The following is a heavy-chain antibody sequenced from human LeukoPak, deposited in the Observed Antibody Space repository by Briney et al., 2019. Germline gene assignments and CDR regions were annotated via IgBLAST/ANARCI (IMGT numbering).Heavy chain of an antibody. D-gene: IGHD6-13*01. CDR1: GGSISSGSYY. CDR3: ARDRKSSSWLAGSNWFDP. V-gene: IGHV4-61*02. Sequence: PSETLSLTCTVSGGSISSGSYYWSWIRQPAGKGLEWIGRINTSGSTNYNPSLKSRVTISVDTSKNQFSLKLSSVTAADTAVYYCARDRKSSSWLAGSNWFDPWGQGTLVTVSS. J-gene: IGHJ5*02. CDR2: INTSGST.